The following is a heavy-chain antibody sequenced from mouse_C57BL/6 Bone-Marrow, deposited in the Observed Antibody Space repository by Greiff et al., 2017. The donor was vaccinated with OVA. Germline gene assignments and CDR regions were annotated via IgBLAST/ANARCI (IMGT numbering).Heavy chain of an antibody. V-gene: IGHV1-53*01. CDR3: ALWITTVVENY. J-gene: IGHJ2*01. CDR2: INPSNGGT. D-gene: IGHD1-1*01. Sequence: QVQLQQPGTELVKPGASVKLSCKASGYTFTSYWMHWVKQRPGQGLEWIGNINPSNGGTNYNEKFKSQATLTVDKSTSTAYMQLSSLTSEDSAVYYCALWITTVVENYWGQGTTLTVSS. CDR1: GYTFTSYW.